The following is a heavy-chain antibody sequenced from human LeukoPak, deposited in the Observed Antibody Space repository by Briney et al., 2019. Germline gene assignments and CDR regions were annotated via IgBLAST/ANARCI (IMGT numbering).Heavy chain of an antibody. Sequence: SETLSLTCTVSGGSISSSYWSWIRQPAGKGLEWIGRIYTSGSTNYNPSLKSRVTISVDTSKNQFSLKLSSVTAADTAVYYCARYYDSSGYYPSGGYYYYYMDVWGKGTTVTISS. CDR3: ARYYDSSGYYPSGGYYYYYMDV. J-gene: IGHJ6*03. CDR1: GGSISSSY. D-gene: IGHD3-22*01. CDR2: IYTSGST. V-gene: IGHV4-4*07.